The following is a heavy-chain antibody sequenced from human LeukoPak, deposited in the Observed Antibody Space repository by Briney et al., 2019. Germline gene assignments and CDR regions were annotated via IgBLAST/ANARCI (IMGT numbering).Heavy chain of an antibody. CDR2: VNPTSGVS. CDR1: GYTFTTFY. J-gene: IGHJ4*02. Sequence: ASVKISCRTSGYTFTTFYIHWVRQAPGQGLEWMGMVNPTSGVSIYAQKFQGRVTMTRDTSTSTVYMELSSLTSDDAAVYFCARERGYCSDSACYGSDYWGQGTLVTVSS. D-gene: IGHD2-2*01. CDR3: ARERGYCSDSACYGSDY. V-gene: IGHV1-46*01.